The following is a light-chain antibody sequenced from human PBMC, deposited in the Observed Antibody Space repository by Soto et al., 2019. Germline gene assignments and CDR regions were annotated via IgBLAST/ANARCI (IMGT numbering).Light chain of an antibody. Sequence: QSVLTQPASVSGSPGQSITISCTGTSSDVGGSNYVSWYQQFPGKAPKLMIYDVTDRPSGVSNRFSGSRSGNTASLTISGLQAEDEPDYYCSSHTSSSTLVVFGGGTKLTVL. CDR2: DVT. CDR3: SSHTSSSTLVV. CDR1: SSDVGGSNY. J-gene: IGLJ2*01. V-gene: IGLV2-14*03.